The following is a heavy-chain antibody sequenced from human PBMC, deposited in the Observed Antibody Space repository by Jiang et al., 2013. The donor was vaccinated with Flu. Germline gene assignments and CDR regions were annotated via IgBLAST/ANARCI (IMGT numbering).Heavy chain of an antibody. CDR2: IYYSGST. V-gene: IGHV4-31*01. J-gene: IGHJ6*04. Sequence: SGSGLVKPSQTLSLTCTVSGGSISSGGYYWSWIRQHPGKGLEWIGYIYYSGSTYYNPSLKSLVTISVDTSKNQFSLKLSSVTAAGTAVYYCARGTYYDFWSGSLGGMDVWGKGTTVTVSS. CDR3: ARGTYYDFWSGSLGGMDV. CDR1: GGSISSGGYY. D-gene: IGHD3-3*01.